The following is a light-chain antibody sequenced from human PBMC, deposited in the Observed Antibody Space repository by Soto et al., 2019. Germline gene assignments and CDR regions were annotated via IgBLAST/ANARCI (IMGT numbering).Light chain of an antibody. V-gene: IGKV3-20*01. J-gene: IGKJ1*01. CDR1: QSVSSSY. CDR3: QQYYNWPRT. CDR2: GAS. Sequence: IVLTQSPGTLSLSPGERATLSCRASQSVSSSYLAWYQQKPGQAPRLLIYGASSRATGIPDRFSGSGSGTEFTLTINSLQSENFAVYYCQQYYNWPRTFGQGTKVDIK.